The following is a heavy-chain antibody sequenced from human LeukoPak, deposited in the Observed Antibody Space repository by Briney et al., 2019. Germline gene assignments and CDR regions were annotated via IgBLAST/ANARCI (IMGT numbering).Heavy chain of an antibody. CDR3: ARDEYIHGDLTNFDS. Sequence: GGSLRLSCAASGFTFSDYYMSWIRQAPGKGLEWVSYISSSGSMISDADSVKGRFTISRDNAKKSLYLQMDSLRAEDTAVYYCARDEYIHGDLTNFDSWGQGTLVIVSS. CDR1: GFTFSDYY. D-gene: IGHD4-17*01. V-gene: IGHV3-11*04. J-gene: IGHJ4*02. CDR2: ISSSGSMI.